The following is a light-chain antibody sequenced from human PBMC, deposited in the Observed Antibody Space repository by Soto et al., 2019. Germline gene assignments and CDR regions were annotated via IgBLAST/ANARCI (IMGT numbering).Light chain of an antibody. CDR3: QQYDNWPRT. V-gene: IGKV3-15*01. J-gene: IGKJ1*01. CDR1: QSVSSN. Sequence: EIVMTQSPATLSVSPGERVTLSCRASQSVSSNLAWYQQKPGQAPRLLIYGASTRATGIPARFSGSGSGPEFTLTISSLQSEDFAVYSCQQYDNWPRTFGQGTKVDMK. CDR2: GAS.